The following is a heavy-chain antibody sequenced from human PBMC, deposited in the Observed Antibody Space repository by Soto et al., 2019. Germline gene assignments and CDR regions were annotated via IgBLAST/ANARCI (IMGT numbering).Heavy chain of an antibody. CDR3: VRERQLLYDY. CDR1: GFTFSSYS. Sequence: GGSLRLSCSASGFTFSSYSMNWVRQAPGKGLEWVSSISSSSSYIYYADSVKGRFTISRDNAKNSLYLQMNSLRAEDTAVYYCVRERQLLYDYWGQGTRVTVSS. V-gene: IGHV3-21*01. D-gene: IGHD6-6*01. CDR2: ISSSSSYI. J-gene: IGHJ4*02.